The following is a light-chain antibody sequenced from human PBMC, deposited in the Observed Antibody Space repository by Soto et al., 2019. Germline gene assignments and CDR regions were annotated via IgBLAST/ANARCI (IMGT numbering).Light chain of an antibody. J-gene: IGKJ1*01. CDR2: AAS. V-gene: IGKV1D-12*01. Sequence: DLQMTQSPSSVSASVGDRVTITCRASQAISTWLAWYQQKPGKAPKLLIYAASNLQTGVPSRFSGSGSGTDFTLTISSLQPEDFATYYYQQANSFPRTFGQGTKVEIK. CDR1: QAISTW. CDR3: QQANSFPRT.